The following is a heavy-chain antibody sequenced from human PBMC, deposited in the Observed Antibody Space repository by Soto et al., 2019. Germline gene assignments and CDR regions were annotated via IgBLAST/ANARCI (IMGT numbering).Heavy chain of an antibody. CDR3: ARYAGAYYDFWSGYSNYFDY. Sequence: ASVKVSCKASGYTFTSYYMHWVRQAPGQGLEWMGIINPSGGSTSYAQKFQGRVTMTRDTSTSTVYLELSSLRSEDTAVYYCARYAGAYYDFWSGYSNYFDYWGQGALVTVSS. D-gene: IGHD3-3*01. CDR2: INPSGGST. J-gene: IGHJ4*02. V-gene: IGHV1-46*01. CDR1: GYTFTSYY.